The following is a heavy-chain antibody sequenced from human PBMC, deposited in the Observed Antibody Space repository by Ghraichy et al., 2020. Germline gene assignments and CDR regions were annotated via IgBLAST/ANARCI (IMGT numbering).Heavy chain of an antibody. Sequence: GGSLRLSCVTSGFAFRSSAMSWVRQAPGKGLEWVSSISDTGATTYYADSVKSRFTISRDSSKNTLYLQMNSLRAEDTAVYYCAKGNDGYCSHGIDYWGRGTLVTVSS. CDR1: GFAFRSSA. CDR3: AKGNDGYCSHGIDY. CDR2: ISDTGATT. V-gene: IGHV3-23*01. J-gene: IGHJ4*02. D-gene: IGHD2-2*03.